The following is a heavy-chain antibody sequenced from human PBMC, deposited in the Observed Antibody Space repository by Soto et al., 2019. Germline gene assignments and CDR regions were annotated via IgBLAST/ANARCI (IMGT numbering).Heavy chain of an antibody. Sequence: SETLSLTCTVSGGSISSGGYYWSWIRQHPGKGLEWIGYIYYSGSTYYNPSLKSRVTISVDTSKNQFSLKLSSVTAADTAVYYCARENLWFGELRYYFDYWGQGTLVTVSS. J-gene: IGHJ4*02. V-gene: IGHV4-31*03. CDR1: GGSISSGGYY. CDR2: IYYSGST. CDR3: ARENLWFGELRYYFDY. D-gene: IGHD3-10*01.